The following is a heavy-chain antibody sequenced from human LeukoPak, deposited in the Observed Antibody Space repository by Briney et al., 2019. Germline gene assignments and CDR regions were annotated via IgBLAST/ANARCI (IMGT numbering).Heavy chain of an antibody. V-gene: IGHV5-51*01. CDR3: ARQEYCSGGSCYTWFDP. J-gene: IGHJ5*02. CDR1: GYSITNYW. D-gene: IGHD2-15*01. Sequence: GESLKISCKGSGYSITNYWIAWVRQMPGKGLEWMGIIYPADSDIRYSPSFQGQVTISADKSISTAYLQWSSLKASDTAMYYWARQEYCSGGSCYTWFDPWGQGTLVTVSS. CDR2: IYPADSDI.